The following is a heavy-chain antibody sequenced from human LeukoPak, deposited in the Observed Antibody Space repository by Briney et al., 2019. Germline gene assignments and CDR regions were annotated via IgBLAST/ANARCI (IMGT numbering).Heavy chain of an antibody. J-gene: IGHJ4*02. Sequence: GGSLRLYCAASGFTFTSYAVNWVRQAPGKGLDWVSAISGDGTFIYYAESVKGRLTISRDNSKSTVYLQMNSLRAEDTAIYYCARVAGSSLSRAHFDYWGPGTLVTVSS. CDR1: GFTFTSYA. CDR2: ISGDGTFI. V-gene: IGHV3-23*01. D-gene: IGHD6-6*01. CDR3: ARVAGSSLSRAHFDY.